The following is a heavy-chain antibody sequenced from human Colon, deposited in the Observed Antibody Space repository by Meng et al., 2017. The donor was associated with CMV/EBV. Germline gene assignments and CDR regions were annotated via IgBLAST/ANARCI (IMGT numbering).Heavy chain of an antibody. Sequence: GESLKISCSTSGFTFSSYSLNWVRQAPGKGLEWVSSITHTSDTYYADSLKGRFTLSRDNAQNSVYLQMDSLTAEDTAIYYCARGWPPDYWGQGTLVPSPQ. CDR2: ITHTSDT. CDR1: GFTFSSYS. D-gene: IGHD6-13*01. CDR3: ARGWPPDY. V-gene: IGHV3-21*06. J-gene: IGHJ4*02.